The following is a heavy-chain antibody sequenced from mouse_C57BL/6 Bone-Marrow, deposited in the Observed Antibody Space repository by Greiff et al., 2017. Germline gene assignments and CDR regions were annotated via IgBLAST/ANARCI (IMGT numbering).Heavy chain of an antibody. CDR3: VRFHISTVVAWYFDV. CDR2: IHPNNGGT. Sequence: EVQLQQSGPELVKPGASVKISCKASGYTFTDYYMNWVKQSHGKSLEWIGDIHPNNGGTSSNQKFKGKATLTVDKSSSTAYMELRILTSEDSAVYYWVRFHISTVVAWYFDVWGTGTTVTVSS. D-gene: IGHD1-1*01. CDR1: GYTFTDYY. V-gene: IGHV1-26*01. J-gene: IGHJ1*03.